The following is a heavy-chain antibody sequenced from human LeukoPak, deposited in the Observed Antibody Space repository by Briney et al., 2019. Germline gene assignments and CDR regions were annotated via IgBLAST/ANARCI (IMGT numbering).Heavy chain of an antibody. CDR1: GGSISSGGYY. CDR3: AREAEYLLWFGELLRSYYYYYMDV. D-gene: IGHD3-10*01. CDR2: IYHSGST. V-gene: IGHV4-30-2*01. Sequence: PSQTLSLTCTVSGGSISSGGYYWSWIRQPPGKGLEWIGYIYHSGSTYYNTSLKSRVTISVDRSKNQFSLKLSSVTAADTAVYYCAREAEYLLWFGELLRSYYYYYMDVWGKGTTVTVSS. J-gene: IGHJ6*03.